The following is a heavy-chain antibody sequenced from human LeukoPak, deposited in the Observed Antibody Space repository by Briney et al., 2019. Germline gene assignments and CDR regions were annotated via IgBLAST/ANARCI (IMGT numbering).Heavy chain of an antibody. J-gene: IGHJ6*02. CDR1: GFTFSSYA. CDR3: AKVSDYYYGMDV. Sequence: PGGSLRLSCAASGFTFSSYAMSWVRQAPGKGLEWVSAISGSGGSTYYADSVKGRFTISRDNSKNTLYLQMNSLRAEDMAVYYCAKVSDYYYGMDVWGQGTTVTVSS. CDR2: ISGSGGST. D-gene: IGHD3-10*01. V-gene: IGHV3-23*01.